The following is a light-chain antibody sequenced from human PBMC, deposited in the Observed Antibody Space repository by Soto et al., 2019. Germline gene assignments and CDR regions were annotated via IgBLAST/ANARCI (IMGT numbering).Light chain of an antibody. CDR3: QQRSNWPPFT. CDR2: DAS. J-gene: IGKJ3*01. V-gene: IGKV3-11*01. Sequence: EIVLTQSPATLSLSPGESATLSCRASQSVSSYLAWYRQKPGQAPRLLIYDASNRATGIPARFSGSGSGTDFTLTISGLEPEDFAVYYCQQRSNWPPFTFGPGTKVDIK. CDR1: QSVSSY.